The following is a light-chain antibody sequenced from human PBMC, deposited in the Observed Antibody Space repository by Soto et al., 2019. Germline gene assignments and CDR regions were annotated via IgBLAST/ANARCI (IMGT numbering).Light chain of an antibody. CDR2: GAS. Sequence: EILLTQSPCTLSLSPVERSTLSCMAIQSVSSSYLAWYQQKPGQAPRLLIYGASSRATGIPDRFSGSGSGTDFTLTISRLEPEDFAVYYCQQYGSSPPITFGQGTRLEIK. CDR3: QQYGSSPPIT. CDR1: QSVSSSY. V-gene: IGKV3-20*01. J-gene: IGKJ5*01.